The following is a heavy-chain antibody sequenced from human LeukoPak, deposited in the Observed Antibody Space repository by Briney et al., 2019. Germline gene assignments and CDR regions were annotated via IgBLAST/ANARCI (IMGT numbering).Heavy chain of an antibody. CDR3: AREWSVFDY. Sequence: GGSLRLSCAASGFTFSSYAMHWVRQAPGKGLEWVAVISYDGSNKYYADSVKGRFTISRDNSKNTLYLQMNSLRAEDTAVYYCAREWSVFDYWGQGTLVTVSS. J-gene: IGHJ4*02. D-gene: IGHD3-3*01. CDR2: ISYDGSNK. V-gene: IGHV3-30-3*01. CDR1: GFTFSSYA.